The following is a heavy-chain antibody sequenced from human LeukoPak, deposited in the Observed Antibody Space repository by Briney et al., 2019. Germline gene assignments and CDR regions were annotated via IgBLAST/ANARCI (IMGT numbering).Heavy chain of an antibody. CDR2: ISSSSSYI. Sequence: GGSLRLSCAASGFIFSSYSMNWVRQAPGKGLEWVSSISSSSSYIYYADSVKGRFTISRDNAKNSLYLQMNSLRAEDTAVYYCARVSPSYYHLDYWGQGTLVTVSS. V-gene: IGHV3-21*01. CDR1: GFIFSSYS. D-gene: IGHD1-26*01. CDR3: ARVSPSYYHLDY. J-gene: IGHJ4*02.